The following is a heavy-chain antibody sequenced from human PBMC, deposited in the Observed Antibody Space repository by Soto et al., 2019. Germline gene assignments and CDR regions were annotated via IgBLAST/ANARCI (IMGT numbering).Heavy chain of an antibody. CDR3: ARVEYYYYMDV. Sequence: SETLSLTCTVSGGSISSSSYYWGWIRQPPGKGLEWIGSIYYSGSTYYNPSLKSRVTISVDTSKNQFSLKLSSVTAADTAVYYCARVEYYYYMDVRGKGTTVTVSS. CDR2: IYYSGST. J-gene: IGHJ6*03. V-gene: IGHV4-39*01. CDR1: GGSISSSSYY.